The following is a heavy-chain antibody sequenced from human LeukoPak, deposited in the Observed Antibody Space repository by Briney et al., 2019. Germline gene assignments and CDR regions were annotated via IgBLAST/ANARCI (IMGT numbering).Heavy chain of an antibody. J-gene: IGHJ5*02. CDR2: VSHTADT. CDR3: ARNFDL. CDR1: SGSLSGHF. V-gene: IGHV4-34*01. Sequence: PSETLSLTCAVYSGSLSGHFWSWIRQPPGNGLEWIGEVSHTADTNYNPSLKSRATVSVDTSKNQFTLKLTSVTAADTSVYYCARNFDLWGQGTLVTVSS.